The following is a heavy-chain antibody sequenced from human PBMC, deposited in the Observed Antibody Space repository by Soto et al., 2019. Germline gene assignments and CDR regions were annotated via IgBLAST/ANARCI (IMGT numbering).Heavy chain of an antibody. CDR1: GFTFSSYG. CDR2: ISYYGINK. D-gene: IGHD6-6*01. Sequence: GGSLRLSCAASGFTFSSYGMHWVRQAPGKGLEWVAVISYYGINKYYADSVKGRFTISRDNFKNTLYLQMNSLRAEDTAVYYCAKGDGYSSSSVSDYWGQGTLVTVSS. CDR3: AKGDGYSSSSVSDY. J-gene: IGHJ4*02. V-gene: IGHV3-30*18.